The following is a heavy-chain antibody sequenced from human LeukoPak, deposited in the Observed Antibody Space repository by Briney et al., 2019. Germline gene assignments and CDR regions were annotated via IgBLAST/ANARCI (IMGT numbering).Heavy chain of an antibody. CDR2: ISYDGSNK. CDR1: GFTFSSYA. J-gene: IGHJ4*02. CDR3: ARRVGEFDY. D-gene: IGHD3-3*01. Sequence: GGSLRLSCAASGFTFSSYAMHWVRQAPGKGLEWVAVISYDGSNKYFADSVKGRFTISRDNSKNTLYLQMNSLKAEDTAVYYCARRVGEFDYWGQGTLVTVSS. V-gene: IGHV3-30-3*01.